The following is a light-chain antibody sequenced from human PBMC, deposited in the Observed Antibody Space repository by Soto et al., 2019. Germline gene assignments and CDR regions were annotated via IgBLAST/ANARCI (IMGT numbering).Light chain of an antibody. CDR2: SNN. CDR1: SSNIGTNT. Sequence: QSVLTQAPSASGTPGQRVTISCSGSSSNIGTNTVNWYQQLPGTAPKLLIYSNNQRPSGVPDRFSGSKSGTSASLAISGLQSEDEADYYCAAWDDSLNEVFGTGTKVP. V-gene: IGLV1-44*01. J-gene: IGLJ1*01. CDR3: AAWDDSLNEV.